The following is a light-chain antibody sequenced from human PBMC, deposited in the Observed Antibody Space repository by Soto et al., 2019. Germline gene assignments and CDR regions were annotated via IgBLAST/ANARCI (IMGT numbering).Light chain of an antibody. V-gene: IGKV3-11*01. CDR3: QQSYSTPLT. CDR1: QSVSSY. J-gene: IGKJ4*01. Sequence: EIVLTQSPATLSLSPGGGATLSCRASQSVSSYLAWYQQKPGQAPRLLIYDASNRATGIPARFSGSGSGTDFTLTISSLQPEDFATYYCQQSYSTPLTFGGGTKVDIK. CDR2: DAS.